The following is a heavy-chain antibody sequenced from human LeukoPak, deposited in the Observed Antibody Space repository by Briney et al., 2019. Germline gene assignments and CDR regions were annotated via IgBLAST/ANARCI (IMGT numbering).Heavy chain of an antibody. Sequence: SETLSLTCTVSGGSISSYYWSWIRQPPGKGLEWIGYIYYSGSTNYNPSLRSRVTISVDTSKNQFSLKLSSVTAADTAVYYCARTTEGGYTYDYFYYYYMDVWGKGTTVTISS. CDR1: GGSISSYY. CDR2: IYYSGST. D-gene: IGHD5-18*01. V-gene: IGHV4-59*01. J-gene: IGHJ6*03. CDR3: ARTTEGGYTYDYFYYYYMDV.